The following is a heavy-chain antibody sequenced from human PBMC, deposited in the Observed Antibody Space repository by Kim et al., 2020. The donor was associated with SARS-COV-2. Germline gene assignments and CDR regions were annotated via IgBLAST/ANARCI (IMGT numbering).Heavy chain of an antibody. CDR1: GFTVSSNY. CDR2: IYSGGST. CDR3: ARDIYYGRGYSYGFLGMDV. J-gene: IGHJ6*02. Sequence: GGSLRLSCAASGFTVSSNYMSWVRQAPGKGLEWVSVIYSGGSTYYADSVKGRFTISRHNSKNTLYLQMNSLRAEDTAVYYCARDIYYGRGYSYGFLGMDVWGQGTTVTVSS. D-gene: IGHD5-18*01. V-gene: IGHV3-53*04.